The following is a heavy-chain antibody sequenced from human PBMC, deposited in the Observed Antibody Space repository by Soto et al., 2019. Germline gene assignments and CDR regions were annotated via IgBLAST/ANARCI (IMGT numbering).Heavy chain of an antibody. J-gene: IGHJ4*02. V-gene: IGHV1-69*13. D-gene: IGHD2-8*01. Sequence: GDSVKVSCKASGGTLSSYAISWVRQAPGQGLEWMGGIIPIFGTANYAQKFQGRVTITADESTSTAYMELSSLRSEDTAVYYCARARRGSLGVLLQGCFDYWGQGTLVTVSS. CDR2: IIPIFGTA. CDR1: GGTLSSYA. CDR3: ARARRGSLGVLLQGCFDY.